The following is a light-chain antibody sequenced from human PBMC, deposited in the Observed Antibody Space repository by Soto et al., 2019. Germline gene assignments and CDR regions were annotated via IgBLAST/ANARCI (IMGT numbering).Light chain of an antibody. CDR3: QQSYSTPYT. V-gene: IGKV1-39*01. CDR1: QSISSY. Sequence: DIQMTQSPSSLSASVGDRVTITCRASQSISSYLNWYQQKPGKAPKLLIYAASSLQSGVPSRFSGSGSGTDFTLTISSLQTEDVATYYCQQSYSTPYTVGQGTKLEIK. J-gene: IGKJ2*01. CDR2: AAS.